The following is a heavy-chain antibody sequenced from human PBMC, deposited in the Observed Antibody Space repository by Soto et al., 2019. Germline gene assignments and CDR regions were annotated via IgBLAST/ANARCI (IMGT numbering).Heavy chain of an antibody. CDR3: FTFGEFMLDFDY. V-gene: IGHV3-15*01. CDR1: GFTSSNAW. D-gene: IGHD3-16*01. CDR2: IKSKTDGGTT. Sequence: PGGSLRLSCAASGFTSSNAWMGWVRQAPGKGLEWVGRIKSKTDGGTTDYAAPVKGRSTISRDDSKNTLYLQMNSLKTEDTAVYNCFTFGEFMLDFDYWGREPWSPSPQ. J-gene: IGHJ4*02.